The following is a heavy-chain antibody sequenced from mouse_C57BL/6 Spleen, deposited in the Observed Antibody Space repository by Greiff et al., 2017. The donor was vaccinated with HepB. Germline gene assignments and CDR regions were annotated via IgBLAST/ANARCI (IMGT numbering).Heavy chain of an antibody. CDR2: IHPNSGST. CDR1: GYTFTSYW. CDR3: ARQIYYDYGYYFDY. D-gene: IGHD2-4*01. J-gene: IGHJ2*01. Sequence: QVQLQQPGAELVKPGASVKLSCKASGYTFTSYWMHWVKQRPGQGLEWIGMIHPNSGSTNYNEKFKSKATLTVDKSSSTAYMQLSSLTSEDSAVYYCARQIYYDYGYYFDYWGQGTTLTVSS. V-gene: IGHV1-64*01.